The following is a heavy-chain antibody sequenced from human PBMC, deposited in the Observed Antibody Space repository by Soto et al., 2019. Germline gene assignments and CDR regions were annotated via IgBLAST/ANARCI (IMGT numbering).Heavy chain of an antibody. Sequence: GGSLRLSCAASGFTFSSYAMSWVRQAPGKGLEWVSAISGSGGSTYYADSVKGRFTISRDNSKNTLYLQMNSLRAEDTAVYYCAKSVAGTRAPNWFDPWGQGTLVTVSS. V-gene: IGHV3-23*01. J-gene: IGHJ5*02. D-gene: IGHD6-19*01. CDR2: ISGSGGST. CDR3: AKSVAGTRAPNWFDP. CDR1: GFTFSSYA.